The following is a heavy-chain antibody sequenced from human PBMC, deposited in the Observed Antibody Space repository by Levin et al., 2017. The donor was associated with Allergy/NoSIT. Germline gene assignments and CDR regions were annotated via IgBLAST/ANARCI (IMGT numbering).Heavy chain of an antibody. CDR3: ARDNLLGATRG. V-gene: IGHV4-39*07. D-gene: IGHD1-26*01. CDR2: IYYSGST. CDR1: GGSISSSSYY. Sequence: SETLSLTCTVSGGSISSSSYYWGWIRQPPGKGLEWIGSIYYSGSTYYNPSLKSRVTISVDTSKNQFSLKLSSVTAADTAVYYCARDNLLGATRGWGQGTLVTVSS. J-gene: IGHJ4*02.